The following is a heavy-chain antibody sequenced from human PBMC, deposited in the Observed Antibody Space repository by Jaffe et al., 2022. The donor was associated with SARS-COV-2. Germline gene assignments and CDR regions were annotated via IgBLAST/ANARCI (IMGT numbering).Heavy chain of an antibody. CDR2: IYHSGST. J-gene: IGHJ6*02. V-gene: IGHV4-4*02. CDR1: GGSISSSNW. D-gene: IGHD6-19*01. CDR3: ARGNYSDSSGWFHYYYYYGMDV. Sequence: QVQLQESGPGLVKPSGTLSLTCAVSGGSISSSNWWSWVRQPPGKGLEWIGEIYHSGSTNYNPSLKSRVTISVDKSKNQFSLKLSSVTAADTAVYYCARGNYSDSSGWFHYYYYYGMDVWGQGTTVTVSS.